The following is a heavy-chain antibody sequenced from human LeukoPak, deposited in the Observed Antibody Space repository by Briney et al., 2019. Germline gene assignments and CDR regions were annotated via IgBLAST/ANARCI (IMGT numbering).Heavy chain of an antibody. V-gene: IGHV4-59*10. CDR1: GDSLNDYY. D-gene: IGHD3-22*01. Sequence: SETLSLTCGVHGDSLNDYYWSWVRQPAGKGLEWIGRIYTSGSTNYNPSLKSRVTMSVDTSKNQFSLKLSSVTAADTAVYYCARGDYYDSSGYYSHYYYGMDVWGQGTTVTVSS. CDR3: ARGDYYDSSGYYSHYYYGMDV. CDR2: IYTSGST. J-gene: IGHJ6*02.